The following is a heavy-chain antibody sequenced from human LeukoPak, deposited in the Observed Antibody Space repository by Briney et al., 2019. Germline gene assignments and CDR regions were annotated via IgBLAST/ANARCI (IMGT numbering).Heavy chain of an antibody. CDR1: GGSISSGSYY. CDR2: IYTSGST. D-gene: IGHD2-15*01. V-gene: IGHV4-61*02. Sequence: PSETLSLTCTVSGGSISSGSYYLSWIRQPAGKGLEWIGRIYTSGSTNYNPSLKSRVAISVDTSKNQFSLKLSSVTAADTAVYYCAGTRRYCSGGSCYNCFDPWGQGTLVTVSS. CDR3: AGTRRYCSGGSCYNCFDP. J-gene: IGHJ5*02.